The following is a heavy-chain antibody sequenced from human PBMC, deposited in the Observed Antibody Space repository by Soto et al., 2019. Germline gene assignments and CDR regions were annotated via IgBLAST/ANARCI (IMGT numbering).Heavy chain of an antibody. CDR3: TCSGGSCYDWAAFDI. Sequence: EVQLVESGGGLVKPGGSLRLSCAASGFTFSNAWMSWVRQAPGKGLEWVGRIKSKTDGGTTDYAAPVKGRFSISRDDSKNTLYLQMNSLKTEDTAVYYSTCSGGSCYDWAAFDIWGQGTMVTVSS. J-gene: IGHJ3*02. CDR1: GFTFSNAW. D-gene: IGHD2-15*01. CDR2: IKSKTDGGTT. V-gene: IGHV3-15*01.